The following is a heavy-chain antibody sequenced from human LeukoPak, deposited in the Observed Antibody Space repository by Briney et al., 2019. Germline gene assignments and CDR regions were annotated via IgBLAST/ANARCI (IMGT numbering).Heavy chain of an antibody. D-gene: IGHD5-24*01. V-gene: IGHV3-33*06. J-gene: IGHJ4*02. CDR1: GFTFSSSG. CDR3: AKDREMATHGPVL. CDR2: IWYDGSNK. Sequence: GGSLRLSCAASGFTFSSSGMHWVRQAPGKGLEWVAVIWYDGSNKYYADSVKGRFTISRDNSKNTLYLQMNSLRAEDTAVYYCAKDREMATHGPVLWGQGTLVTVSS.